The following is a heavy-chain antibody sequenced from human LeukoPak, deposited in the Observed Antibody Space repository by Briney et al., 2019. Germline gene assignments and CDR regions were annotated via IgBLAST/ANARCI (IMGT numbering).Heavy chain of an antibody. J-gene: IGHJ4*02. D-gene: IGHD3-22*01. Sequence: GGSLRLSCAASGFTFSNYWMHWVRQDPGKGLVWVSFINPDGSTTNYADSVKGRFTISRDNAKNSLYLQMNSLRAEDTAVYYCARGSVAYSYDSSGYSPVYYFDYWGQGTLVTVSS. CDR3: ARGSVAYSYDSSGYSPVYYFDY. CDR2: INPDGSTT. CDR1: GFTFSNYW. V-gene: IGHV3-74*01.